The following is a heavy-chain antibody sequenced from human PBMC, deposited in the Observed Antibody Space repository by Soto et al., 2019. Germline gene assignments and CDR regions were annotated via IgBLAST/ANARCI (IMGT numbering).Heavy chain of an antibody. Sequence: PGGSLRLSCAASGFTFSSYSMNWVRQAPGKGLEWVSYISSSSSTIYYADSVKGRFTISRDNAKNSLYLQMNSLRDEDTAVYYCARNYYDSSGYFLDWFHPWGQGTLVTVSS. V-gene: IGHV3-48*02. D-gene: IGHD3-22*01. CDR2: ISSSSSTI. CDR1: GFTFSSYS. CDR3: ARNYYDSSGYFLDWFHP. J-gene: IGHJ5*02.